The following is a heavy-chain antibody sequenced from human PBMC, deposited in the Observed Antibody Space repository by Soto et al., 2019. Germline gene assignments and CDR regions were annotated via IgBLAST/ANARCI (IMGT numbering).Heavy chain of an antibody. CDR1: GGTFSSYA. CDR2: IIPIYGTG. Sequence: QVQLVQSGAEVKKSGSSVKVSCKASGGTFSSYAISWVRQAPGQGLEWMGGIIPIYGTGSYAQEFQGRVTITADECMSTAYMEVSSLRSEDTAVYYCARAVRGVGVVNFFGWFDPWGQGTLVTVSS. J-gene: IGHJ5*02. D-gene: IGHD3-3*01. V-gene: IGHV1-69*01. CDR3: ARAVRGVGVVNFFGWFDP.